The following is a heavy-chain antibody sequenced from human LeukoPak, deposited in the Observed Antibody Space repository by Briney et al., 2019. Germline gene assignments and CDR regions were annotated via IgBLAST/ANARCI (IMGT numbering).Heavy chain of an antibody. CDR3: ARLTMVRGEGR. V-gene: IGHV1-2*02. D-gene: IGHD3-10*01. CDR2: INPNSGGT. CDR1: GYSFTAFY. Sequence: ASVKVSCKTSGYSFTAFYIHWVRQAPGQGLEWMGWINPNSGGTNYAQKFQGRVTMTRDTSISTAYMELSRLRSDDTAVYYCARLTMVRGEGRWGQGTLVTVSS. J-gene: IGHJ4*02.